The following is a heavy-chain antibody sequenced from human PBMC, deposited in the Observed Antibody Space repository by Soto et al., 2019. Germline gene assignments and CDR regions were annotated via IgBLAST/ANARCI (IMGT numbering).Heavy chain of an antibody. CDR2: TYYRSKWYN. CDR3: ARDHLGFFSEAQAFDI. Sequence: SQTLSLTCAISGDSVSSNSAAWNWVRQSPSRGLEWLGRTYYRSKWYNDYAVSVKSRITINPDTSKNQFSLQLNSVTPEDTAVYYCARDHLGFFSEAQAFDIWGQGTMVTGSS. V-gene: IGHV6-1*01. CDR1: GDSVSSNSAA. D-gene: IGHD3-10*01. J-gene: IGHJ3*02.